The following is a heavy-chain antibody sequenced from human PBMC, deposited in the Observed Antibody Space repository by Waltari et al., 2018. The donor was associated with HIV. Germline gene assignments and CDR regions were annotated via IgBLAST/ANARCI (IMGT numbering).Heavy chain of an antibody. CDR1: GFTFSSYG. V-gene: IGHV3-30*02. CDR3: AKGIIAGTDY. D-gene: IGHD3-16*02. Sequence: QVQLVESGGGVVQPGGSLRLSCAASGFTFSSYGMHWVRQAPGKGLEWVAFIRYDGSNKYYADSVKGRFTISRDNSKNTLYLQMNSLRAEDTAVYYCAKGIIAGTDYWGQGTLVTVSS. CDR2: IRYDGSNK. J-gene: IGHJ4*02.